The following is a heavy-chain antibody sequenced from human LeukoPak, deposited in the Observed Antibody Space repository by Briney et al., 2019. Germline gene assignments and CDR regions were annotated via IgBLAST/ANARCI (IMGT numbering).Heavy chain of an antibody. V-gene: IGHV4-34*01. J-gene: IGHJ6*03. Sequence: SETLSLTCAVYGGSFSGYYWSWIRQPPGKGLEWIGEINHSGSTNYNPSLKSRVTISVDKSKNQFSLKLSSVTAADTAVYYCARAPGIAARIYYYYYMDVWGKGTTVTVSS. CDR3: ARAPGIAARIYYYYYMDV. CDR1: GGSFSGYY. CDR2: INHSGST. D-gene: IGHD6-6*01.